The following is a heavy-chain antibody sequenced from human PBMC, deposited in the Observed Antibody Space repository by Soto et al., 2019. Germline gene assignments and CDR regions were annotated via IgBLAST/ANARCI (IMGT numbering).Heavy chain of an antibody. V-gene: IGHV4-31*03. J-gene: IGHJ5*02. Sequence: SETLSLTCTVSGGSISSGGYYWSWIRQHPGKGLEWIGYIYYSGSTYYNPSLKSRVTISVDTSKNQFSLKLSSVTAADTAVYYCARESQGGSYYDSSGYSPWFYPWGQGTLVTVSS. CDR2: IYYSGST. D-gene: IGHD3-22*01. CDR3: ARESQGGSYYDSSGYSPWFYP. CDR1: GGSISSGGYY.